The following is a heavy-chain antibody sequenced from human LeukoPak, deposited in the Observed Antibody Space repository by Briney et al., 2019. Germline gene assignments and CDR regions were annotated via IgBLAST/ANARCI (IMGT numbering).Heavy chain of an antibody. CDR2: TSDSGGHT. CDR1: GGSISGYY. D-gene: IGHD1-26*01. Sequence: SETLSLTCTVSGGSISGYYWNWIRQPPGQGLEWIGYTSDSGGHTDYKPSLKSRVAISVDTSRNQFSLKLTSATAADTAVYYCARHLGAFSSRRLYYFDYWGQGTLVTVSS. CDR3: ARHLGAFSSRRLYYFDY. V-gene: IGHV4-59*01. J-gene: IGHJ4*02.